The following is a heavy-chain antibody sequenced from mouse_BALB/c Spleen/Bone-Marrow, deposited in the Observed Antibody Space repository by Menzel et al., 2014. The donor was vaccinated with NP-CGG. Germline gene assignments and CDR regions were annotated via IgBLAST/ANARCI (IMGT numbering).Heavy chain of an antibody. V-gene: IGHV15-2*02. Sequence: RSPGSSVRLSCKDFDSEVFPIAYMGWVRQKPGHGFEWIGDILPSIGRTIYGEKFDDKATLDADTVSNTAYLEPNSLTSEDSAIYYCARQDGNYWYFDVWGAGTTVTVSS. J-gene: IGHJ1*01. D-gene: IGHD2-1*01. CDR2: ILPSIGRT. CDR1: DSEVFPIAY. CDR3: ARQDGNYWYFDV.